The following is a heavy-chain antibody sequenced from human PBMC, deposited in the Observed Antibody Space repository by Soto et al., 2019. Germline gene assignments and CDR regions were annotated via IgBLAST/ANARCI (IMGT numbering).Heavy chain of an antibody. CDR3: ATDRDCSSTSCYVGGSDAFDI. CDR1: GYTLTELS. V-gene: IGHV1-24*01. J-gene: IGHJ3*02. Sequence: GASVKVSCKVSGYTLTELSMHWVRQAPGKGLEWMGGFDPEDGETIYAQKFQGRVTMTDDTSTDTAYMELSSLRSEDTAVYYCATDRDCSSTSCYVGGSDAFDIWGQGTMVTVSS. CDR2: FDPEDGET. D-gene: IGHD2-2*01.